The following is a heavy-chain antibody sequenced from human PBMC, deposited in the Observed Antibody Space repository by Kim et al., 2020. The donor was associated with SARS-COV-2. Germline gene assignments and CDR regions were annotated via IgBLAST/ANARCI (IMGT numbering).Heavy chain of an antibody. CDR2: ISSSSSYI. J-gene: IGHJ4*02. CDR3: ARDLNFDWGTTKITMVRPVDY. CDR1: GFTFSSYS. D-gene: IGHD3-10*01. V-gene: IGHV3-21*01. Sequence: GGSLRLSCAASGFTFSSYSMNWVRQAPGKGLEWVSSISSSSSYIYYADSVKGRFTISRDNAKNSLYLQMNSLRAEDTAVYYCARDLNFDWGTTKITMVRPVDYWGQGTLVTVSS.